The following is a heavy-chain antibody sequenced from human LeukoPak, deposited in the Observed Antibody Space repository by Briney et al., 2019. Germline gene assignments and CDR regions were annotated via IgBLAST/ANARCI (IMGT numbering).Heavy chain of an antibody. V-gene: IGHV3-53*01. CDR2: IYSGGST. CDR1: GFTVSSNY. Sequence: GGSLRLSCAASGFTVSSNYMSWVRQAPGKGLEWVSVIYSGGSTYYPDSVKGRFTISRDNSKNTLYLQMNSLRAEDTAVYYCATHPGDTSYGFDYWGQGTLVTVSS. CDR3: ATHPGDTSYGFDY. D-gene: IGHD5-18*01. J-gene: IGHJ4*02.